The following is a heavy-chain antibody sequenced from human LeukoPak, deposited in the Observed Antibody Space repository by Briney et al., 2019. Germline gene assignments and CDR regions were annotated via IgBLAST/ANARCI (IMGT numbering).Heavy chain of an antibody. CDR3: AKDAFSLHYDSSGYWDY. V-gene: IGHV3-23*01. Sequence: GGSLRLSCVGSGFTFSSYAMSWVRQAPGKGLEWVSAISGSGGSTYYADSVKGRFTISRDNSKNTLYLQMNSLRAEDTAVYYCAKDAFSLHYDSSGYWDYWGQGTLVTVSS. D-gene: IGHD3-22*01. CDR1: GFTFSSYA. CDR2: ISGSGGST. J-gene: IGHJ4*02.